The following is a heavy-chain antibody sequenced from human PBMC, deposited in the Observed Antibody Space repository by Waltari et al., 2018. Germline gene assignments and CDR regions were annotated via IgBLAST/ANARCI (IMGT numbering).Heavy chain of an antibody. D-gene: IGHD5-12*01. Sequence: QVQLVQSGAEVKKPGASVKVSCKASGYTFTSYAMHWMRQAPGQRLEWMGWINAGNGNTKYSQKFQGRVTITRDTSASTAYMELSSLRSEDTAVYYRARELVGYPYYFDYWGQGTLVTVSS. CDR2: INAGNGNT. CDR1: GYTFTSYA. J-gene: IGHJ4*02. CDR3: ARELVGYPYYFDY. V-gene: IGHV1-3*01.